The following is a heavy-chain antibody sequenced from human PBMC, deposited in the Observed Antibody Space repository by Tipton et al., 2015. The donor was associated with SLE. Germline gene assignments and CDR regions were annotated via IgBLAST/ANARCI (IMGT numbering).Heavy chain of an antibody. CDR3: ARHAAGLWSGYYPY. CDR1: GGSISSYY. Sequence: PGLVKPSETLSLTCIVSGGSISSYYWSWIRLPPGKGLEWIGYIYYSGSSNYNPSLKSRVTISVDTSKNQFSLKLSSVTAADTAVYYCARHAAGLWSGYYPYWGQGTLVTVSS. D-gene: IGHD3-3*01. V-gene: IGHV4-59*08. CDR2: IYYSGSS. J-gene: IGHJ4*02.